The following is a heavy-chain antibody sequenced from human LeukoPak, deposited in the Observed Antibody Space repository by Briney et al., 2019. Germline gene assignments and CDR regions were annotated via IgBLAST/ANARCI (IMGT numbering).Heavy chain of an antibody. CDR1: GYTLTELS. CDR2: FDPEDGET. J-gene: IGHJ3*02. Sequence: ASVKVSCKVSGYTLTELSVHWARQAPGKGLEWMGGFDPEDGETIYSQRFQGRVSMTEDTSTDTTYMELSSLRSEDTAVYYCATAHRYNWNSGAFDIWGQGTMVTVSS. CDR3: ATAHRYNWNSGAFDI. V-gene: IGHV1-24*01. D-gene: IGHD1-1*01.